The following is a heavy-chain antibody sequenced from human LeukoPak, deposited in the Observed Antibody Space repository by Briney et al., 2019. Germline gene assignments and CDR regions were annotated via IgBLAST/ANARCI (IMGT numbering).Heavy chain of an antibody. CDR1: GFIFSSYA. CDR3: AKWPEGAMDYFDY. D-gene: IGHD3-16*01. V-gene: IGHV3-23*01. J-gene: IGHJ4*02. CDR2: ISGDGTRT. Sequence: GGSLRPSCAASGFIFSSYAMTWARQAPVKGLEWVSAISGDGTRTYYADSVKGRFTISRDNSKNTLYLEMSSLRVEDTAIYYCAKWPEGAMDYFDYWGQGTLVTVSS.